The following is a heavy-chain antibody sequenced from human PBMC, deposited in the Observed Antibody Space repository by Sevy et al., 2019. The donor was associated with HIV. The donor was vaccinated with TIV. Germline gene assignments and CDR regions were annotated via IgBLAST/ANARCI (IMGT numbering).Heavy chain of an antibody. CDR2: FSGASSFL. J-gene: IGHJ4*02. V-gene: IGHV3-21*06. D-gene: IGHD3-10*01. Sequence: GGSLRLSCAASGFTFNYHFMNWVRQLPGKGLEWVSTFSGASSFLNYSDSVKGRFTISRDNAKNLVFLEMNNLRPEDTAVYFCARGDYYGSLYYFDYWGQGTLVTVSS. CDR3: ARGDYYGSLYYFDY. CDR1: GFTFNYHF.